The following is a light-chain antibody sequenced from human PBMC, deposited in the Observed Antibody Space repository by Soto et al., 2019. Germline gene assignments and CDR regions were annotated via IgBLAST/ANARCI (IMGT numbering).Light chain of an antibody. CDR1: SSDVGGYNY. V-gene: IGLV2-14*01. J-gene: IGLJ2*01. CDR2: EVS. Sequence: QSALTQPASVSGSPGQSITISCTGSSSDVGGYNYVFWYQQHPGKAPKLIIYEVSNRPSGVSNRFSGSKSGNTASLTISGLQAVDEADYYCSSYTSRSTLVFGGGTQLTVL. CDR3: SSYTSRSTLV.